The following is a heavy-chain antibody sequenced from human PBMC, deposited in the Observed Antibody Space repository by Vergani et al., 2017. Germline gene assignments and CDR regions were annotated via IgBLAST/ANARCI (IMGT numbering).Heavy chain of an antibody. Sequence: VSCEASGYIFTDYYIHWVRQAPGQGLEWMGWINPKTGDANYARKFQDRVTMTRDTSLSTVYLELTRLTSDDTAVYHCARDPRGSESLFNWFDPWGQGTLVIVSS. V-gene: IGHV1-2*02. D-gene: IGHD3-10*01. J-gene: IGHJ5*02. CDR1: GYIFTDYY. CDR2: INPKTGDA. CDR3: ARDPRGSESLFNWFDP.